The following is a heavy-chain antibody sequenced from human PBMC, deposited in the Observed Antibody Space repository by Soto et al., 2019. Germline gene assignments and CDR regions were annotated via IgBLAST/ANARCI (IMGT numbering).Heavy chain of an antibody. Sequence: GGSLRLSCAASGFTFSSYTMHWVRQAPGKGLEWVAVISYDGSNKYYADSVKGRFTISRDNSKSTLYLQMNSLRAVDTAVYYCASLWDFDYWGQGTLVTVSS. V-gene: IGHV3-30-3*01. CDR1: GFTFSSYT. CDR3: ASLWDFDY. CDR2: ISYDGSNK. D-gene: IGHD1-26*01. J-gene: IGHJ4*02.